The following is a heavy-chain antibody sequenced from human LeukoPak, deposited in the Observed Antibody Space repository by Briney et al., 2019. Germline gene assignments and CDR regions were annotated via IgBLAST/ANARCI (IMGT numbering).Heavy chain of an antibody. J-gene: IGHJ4*02. D-gene: IGHD5-12*01. CDR1: GFTFSSYG. V-gene: IGHV3-23*01. Sequence: PGGSLRLSCAASGFTFSSYGMSWVRQAPGKGLEWVSAISGSGGSTYYADSVKGRFTISRDNSKNTLYLQMNSLRAEDTAVYYCARKTVATITYYFDYWGQGILVTVSS. CDR3: ARKTVATITYYFDY. CDR2: ISGSGGST.